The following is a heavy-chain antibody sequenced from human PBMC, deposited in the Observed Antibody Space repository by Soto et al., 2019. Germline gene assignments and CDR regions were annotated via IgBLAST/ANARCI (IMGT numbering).Heavy chain of an antibody. J-gene: IGHJ6*02. V-gene: IGHV4-39*01. Sequence: SETLSLTCTVSGGSISSSSYYWGWIRQPPGKGLEWIGSIYYSGSTYYNPSLKSRVTISVDTSKNQFSLKLSSVTAADTAVYYCARQGYGSGSNTTYYYYYGMDVWGQGTTVT. CDR3: ARQGYGSGSNTTYYYYYGMDV. CDR1: GGSISSSSYY. D-gene: IGHD3-10*01. CDR2: IYYSGST.